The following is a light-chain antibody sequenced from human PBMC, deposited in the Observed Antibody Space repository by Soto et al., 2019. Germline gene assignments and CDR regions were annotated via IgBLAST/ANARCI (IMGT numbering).Light chain of an antibody. CDR3: QQSYRTPIT. V-gene: IGKV1-39*01. Sequence: DIQMTQSPSSLSASVGDRVTITCRASQSISTFLNWYQQKPGKAPNLLIYAASGLQSGVPSRFSGSGSGTDFTLTIRSLQTEDFANYYCQQSYRTPITFGQGTRLEIK. J-gene: IGKJ5*01. CDR2: AAS. CDR1: QSISTF.